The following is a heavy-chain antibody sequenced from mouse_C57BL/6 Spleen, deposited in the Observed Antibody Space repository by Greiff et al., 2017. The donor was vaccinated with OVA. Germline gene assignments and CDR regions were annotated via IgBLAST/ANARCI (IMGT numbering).Heavy chain of an antibody. D-gene: IGHD1-1*01. Sequence: VQLQQSGPELVKPGASVKMSCKASGYTFTDYNMHWVKQSHGKSLEWIGYINPNNGGTSYNQKFKGKATLTVNKSSSTAYMELRSLTSEDSAVYYCARGGYGSSYRYYFDYWGQGTTLTVSS. CDR3: ARGGYGSSYRYYFDY. CDR1: GYTFTDYN. CDR2: INPNNGGT. J-gene: IGHJ2*01. V-gene: IGHV1-22*01.